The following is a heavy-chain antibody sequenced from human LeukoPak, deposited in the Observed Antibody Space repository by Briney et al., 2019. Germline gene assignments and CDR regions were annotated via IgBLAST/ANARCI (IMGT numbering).Heavy chain of an antibody. CDR3: ARADYYFDY. Sequence: SETLSLTCAVSGGSISSGAYSWSWIRQAPGKGLEWIGYIYHSGSTDYSPSLKSRVTISVDRSKNQFSLKLSSVTAADTAVYYCARADYYFDYWGQGTLVTVSS. CDR1: GGSISSGAYS. D-gene: IGHD2-21*02. CDR2: IYHSGST. V-gene: IGHV4-30-2*01. J-gene: IGHJ4*02.